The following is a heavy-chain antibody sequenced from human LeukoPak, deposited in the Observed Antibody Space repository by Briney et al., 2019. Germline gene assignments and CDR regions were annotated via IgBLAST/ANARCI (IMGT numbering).Heavy chain of an antibody. CDR2: INAGNGNT. D-gene: IGHD6-13*01. V-gene: IGHV1-3*01. Sequence: ASVKVSCKASGYTFTSYAMHWVRQAPGQRLEWMGWINAGNGNTKYSQKFQGRVTITRDTSASTAYMELSSLRSEDTAVYYCAAAIGYSSSWYVLRGENFDYWGQGTLVTVSS. J-gene: IGHJ4*02. CDR3: AAAIGYSSSWYVLRGENFDY. CDR1: GYTFTSYA.